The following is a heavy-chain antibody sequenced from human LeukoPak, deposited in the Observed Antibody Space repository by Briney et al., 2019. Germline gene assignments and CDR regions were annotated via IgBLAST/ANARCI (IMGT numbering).Heavy chain of an antibody. Sequence: GESLKISCKGSGYIFSDFWIVWVRQMPGQGLEWMGIIYPGDSDTRYSPSFQGQVTISADKSISTAYLQWSSLKASDTAMYYCARHRPHTDSNSVADYYFDYWGQGTLVTVSS. CDR3: ARHRPHTDSNSVADYYFDY. V-gene: IGHV5-51*01. D-gene: IGHD6-19*01. CDR1: GYIFSDFW. CDR2: IYPGDSDT. J-gene: IGHJ4*02.